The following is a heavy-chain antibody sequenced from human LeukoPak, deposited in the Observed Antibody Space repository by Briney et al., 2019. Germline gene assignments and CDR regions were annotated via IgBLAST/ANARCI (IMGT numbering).Heavy chain of an antibody. V-gene: IGHV3-30*03. CDR1: GFTFSSFP. D-gene: IGHD5-18*01. Sequence: GGSLRLSCAASGFTFSSFPIHWVRQAPGKGLEWVALTSYDGSKKYYADSVKGRFTISRDNSKNTLYLQMSSLRAEDTAVYYCARGYSHGSAAFDYWGQGTLVTVSS. J-gene: IGHJ4*02. CDR2: TSYDGSKK. CDR3: ARGYSHGSAAFDY.